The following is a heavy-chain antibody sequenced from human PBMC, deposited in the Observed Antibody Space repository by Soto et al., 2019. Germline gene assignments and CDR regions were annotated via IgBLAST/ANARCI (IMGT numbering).Heavy chain of an antibody. V-gene: IGHV3-23*01. Sequence: GGSLRLSCVASGFTFMSNAMSCVRQAPGKGLEWVSAIDGDGADTYYADSVRGRFTISRDNAKNTLSLQMNSLRDEDTALYYCVKDFRCADWGQGTRVTVSS. CDR3: VKDFRCAD. CDR1: GFTFMSNA. CDR2: IDGDGADT. D-gene: IGHD2-8*01. J-gene: IGHJ4*02.